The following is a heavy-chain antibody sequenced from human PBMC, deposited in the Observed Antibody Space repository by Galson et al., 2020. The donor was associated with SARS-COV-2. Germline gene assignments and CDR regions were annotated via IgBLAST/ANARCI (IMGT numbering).Heavy chain of an antibody. Sequence: GGSLRLSCSASGFTFSSYAMNWVRQAPGKGLEYVSAISSNGGSTYYADSVKGRFTISRDNSKNTLYLQMSSLRAEDTAVYYCVKGMGTLTIHYYYYYGMDVWGQGTTVTVSS. J-gene: IGHJ6*02. CDR2: ISSNGGST. D-gene: IGHD3-9*01. CDR1: GFTFSSYA. V-gene: IGHV3-64D*06. CDR3: VKGMGTLTIHYYYYYGMDV.